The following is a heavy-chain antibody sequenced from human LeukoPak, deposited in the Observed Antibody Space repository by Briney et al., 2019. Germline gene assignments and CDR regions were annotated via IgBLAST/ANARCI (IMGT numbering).Heavy chain of an antibody. CDR2: MNHNSGAT. CDR1: GYTFTSYD. D-gene: IGHD1-14*01. CDR3: MRNPPATGWFDP. Sequence: EASVKVSCKASGYTFTSYDFNWVRQATGQGLEWMGWMNHNSGATGYAQKFQGRVTMTRNTSINTAYVELSSLRSEDTAVYYCMRNPPATGWFDPWGPGTLVTVSS. J-gene: IGHJ5*02. V-gene: IGHV1-8*01.